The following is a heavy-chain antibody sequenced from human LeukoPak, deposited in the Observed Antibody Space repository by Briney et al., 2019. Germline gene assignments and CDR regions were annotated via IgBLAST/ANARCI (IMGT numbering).Heavy chain of an antibody. CDR3: AKRDDSGGNLVDL. J-gene: IGHJ4*02. V-gene: IGHV4-39*02. CDR1: GASIRSGSHY. D-gene: IGHD3-22*01. Sequence: SETLSLTCTVSGASIRSGSHYWAWLRQPPGKGLEWIGSIYYSGSTYYNPSLENRVTISIDTSKNHFSLKLSSLSAADTSVYYCAKRDDSGGNLVDLWGQGTLVTVS. CDR2: IYYSGST.